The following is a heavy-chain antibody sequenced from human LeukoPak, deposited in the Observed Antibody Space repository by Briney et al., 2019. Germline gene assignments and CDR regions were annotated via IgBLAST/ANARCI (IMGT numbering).Heavy chain of an antibody. Sequence: ASVKVSCKTSGYIFTSYHINWVRQATGQGLEWMGWMNPYSGDRGYAQKFQGRVSITSDTSISTAYMELSSLRSDDTAVYFCARTTSLTASGYDYWGQGTLVTVSS. CDR1: GYIFTSYH. J-gene: IGHJ4*02. CDR3: ARTTSLTASGYDY. CDR2: MNPYSGDR. D-gene: IGHD4-17*01. V-gene: IGHV1-8*03.